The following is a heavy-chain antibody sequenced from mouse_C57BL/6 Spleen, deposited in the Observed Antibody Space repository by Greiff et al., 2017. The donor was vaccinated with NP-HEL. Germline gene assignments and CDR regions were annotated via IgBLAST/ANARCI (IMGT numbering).Heavy chain of an antibody. Sequence: DVMLVESGGGLVKPGGSLKLSCAASGFTFSDYGMHWVRQAPEKGLEWVAYISSGSSTIYYADTVKGRFTISRDNAKNTLFLQMTSLRSEDTAMYYCARKAYYYGSEGYFDVWGTGTTVTVSS. D-gene: IGHD1-1*01. CDR1: GFTFSDYG. CDR3: ARKAYYYGSEGYFDV. CDR2: ISSGSSTI. V-gene: IGHV5-17*01. J-gene: IGHJ1*03.